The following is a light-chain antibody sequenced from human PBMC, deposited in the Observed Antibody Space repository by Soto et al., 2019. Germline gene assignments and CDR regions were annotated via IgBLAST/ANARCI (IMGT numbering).Light chain of an antibody. CDR1: QSVSSY. J-gene: IGKJ1*01. Sequence: EIVLTQSPVTLSLSPGERGTLSCRASQSVSSYLAWYQQKPGQAPRLLIYGASTRATGIPARFSGSGSGTEFTLTISSLQSEDFAVYYCQQYNIWPRTFGQGTKVDIK. CDR3: QQYNIWPRT. CDR2: GAS. V-gene: IGKV3-15*01.